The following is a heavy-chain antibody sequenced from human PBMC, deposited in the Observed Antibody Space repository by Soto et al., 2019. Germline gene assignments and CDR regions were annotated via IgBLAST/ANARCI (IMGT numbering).Heavy chain of an antibody. CDR1: GFTFSSYS. J-gene: IGHJ4*02. Sequence: GGSLRLSCAASGFTFSSYSMNWVRQAPGKGLEWVSSISSSSSYIYYADSVKGRFTISRDNAKNSLYLQMNSLRAEDTAVYYCARALCSGGSCYLFDYWGQGTLVTVSS. D-gene: IGHD2-15*01. CDR3: ARALCSGGSCYLFDY. V-gene: IGHV3-21*01. CDR2: ISSSSSYI.